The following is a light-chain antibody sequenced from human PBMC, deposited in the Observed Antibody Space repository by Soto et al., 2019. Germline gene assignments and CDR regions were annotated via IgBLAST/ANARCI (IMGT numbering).Light chain of an antibody. V-gene: IGLV2-23*01. CDR3: CSYAGSSTWV. Sequence: QSVLTQPASVSGSPGQSITIYVTGTSSDVGSYNLVSWYHQHPGKAPKLMIDEGSKLPSGVSNRCSGSKAGTTASLTVSGLQAEYEADYYCCSYAGSSTWVFGGGTKLTV. CDR1: SSDVGSYNL. J-gene: IGLJ3*02. CDR2: EGS.